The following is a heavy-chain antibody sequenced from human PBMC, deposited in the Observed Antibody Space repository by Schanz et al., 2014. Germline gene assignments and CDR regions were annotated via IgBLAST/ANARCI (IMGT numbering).Heavy chain of an antibody. D-gene: IGHD4-17*01. Sequence: EVQLVESGGGLVQPGGSLRLSCGGSGFTFSKYWMSWVRQAPGKGLEWVANIKQDGSEKYYVDAVKGRFTISRDRFQNTLYLRMSSLRAEDTAVYYCARPRFDYGEVDYWGQGTLVTVSS. CDR3: ARPRFDYGEVDY. V-gene: IGHV3-7*02. CDR1: GFTFSKYW. CDR2: IKQDGSEK. J-gene: IGHJ4*02.